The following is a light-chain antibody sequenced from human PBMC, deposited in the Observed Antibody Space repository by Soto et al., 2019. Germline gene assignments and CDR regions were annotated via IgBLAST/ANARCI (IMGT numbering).Light chain of an antibody. J-gene: IGLJ3*02. V-gene: IGLV1-40*01. CDR2: GNT. Sequence: QSVLTQPPSVSGAPGQRVTVSCIGSSSNIGAGYPVQWYQQVPGTAPKLLIYGNTNRHSGVPDRFSGSNSGTSASLAITGLQPEDEADYYCQSFDSSLSGWVFGGGTKLTVL. CDR1: SSNIGAGYP. CDR3: QSFDSSLSGWV.